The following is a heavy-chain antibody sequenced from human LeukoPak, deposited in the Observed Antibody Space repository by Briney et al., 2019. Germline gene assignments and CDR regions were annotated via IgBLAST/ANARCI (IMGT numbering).Heavy chain of an antibody. D-gene: IGHD1-26*01. CDR3: ARVLGSGSYSVDY. CDR2: MNPNSGNT. J-gene: IGHJ4*02. V-gene: IGHV1-8*01. CDR1: GYTSTSYA. Sequence: ASVKVSCKASGYTSTSYAINWVRQATGQGLEWMGWMNPNSGNTGYAQKFQGRVTMTRNTSISTAYMELGSLRSEDTAVYYCARVLGSGSYSVDYWGQGTLVTVSS.